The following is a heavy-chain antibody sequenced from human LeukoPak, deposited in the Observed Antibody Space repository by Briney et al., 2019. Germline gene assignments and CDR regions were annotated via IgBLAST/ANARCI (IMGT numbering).Heavy chain of an antibody. D-gene: IGHD4-17*01. V-gene: IGHV3-48*03. Sequence: GWSLRLSCAASGFTFSSYEMNWVRQAPGKVLEWVSYISRSGSNKHYADSVKGRFTISRDNAKNSLYLQMNRLRAEDTAVYYCARDFGSTTVAPDYFDYWGQGTLVTVSS. CDR3: ARDFGSTTVAPDYFDY. J-gene: IGHJ4*02. CDR2: ISRSGSNK. CDR1: GFTFSSYE.